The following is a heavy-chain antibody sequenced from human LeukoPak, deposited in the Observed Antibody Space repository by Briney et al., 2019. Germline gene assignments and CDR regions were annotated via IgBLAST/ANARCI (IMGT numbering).Heavy chain of an antibody. J-gene: IGHJ4*02. D-gene: IGHD1-26*01. CDR1: GGSISSSSYY. Sequence: SETLSLTCTVSGGSISSSSYYWGWIRQPPGKGLEWIGSIYYSGSTYYNPSLKSRVTISVDTSKNQFSLKLSSVTAADTAVYYCARGYSGSHDYWGQGTLVTGSS. CDR3: ARGYSGSHDY. V-gene: IGHV4-39*01. CDR2: IYYSGST.